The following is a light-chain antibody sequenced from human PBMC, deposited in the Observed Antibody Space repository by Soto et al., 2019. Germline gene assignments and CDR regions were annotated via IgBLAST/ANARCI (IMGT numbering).Light chain of an antibody. CDR3: SSYTSSSFLV. CDR2: EVS. Sequence: QSALTQPASVSGSPGQSITISCTGINSDVGAYNYVSWYQQHPGKAPKFMIYEVSNRPSGISNRFSGSKSGNTASLTISGLQAEDEADHYCSSYTSSSFLVFGGGTKLTVL. V-gene: IGLV2-14*01. CDR1: NSDVGAYNY. J-gene: IGLJ3*02.